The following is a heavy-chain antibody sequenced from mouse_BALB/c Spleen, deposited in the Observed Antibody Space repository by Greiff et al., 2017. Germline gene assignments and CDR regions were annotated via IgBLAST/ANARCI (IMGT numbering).Heavy chain of an antibody. V-gene: IGHV5-17*02. CDR3: ARGNYRSLYAMDY. CDR1: GFTFSSFG. Sequence: EVKLVESGGGLVQPGGSRKLSCAASGFTFSSFGMHWVRQAPEKGLEWVAYISSGSSTIYYADTVKGRFTISRDNPKNTLFLQMTSLRSEDTAMYYCARGNYRSLYAMDYWGQGTSVTVSS. J-gene: IGHJ4*01. CDR2: ISSGSSTI. D-gene: IGHD2-14*01.